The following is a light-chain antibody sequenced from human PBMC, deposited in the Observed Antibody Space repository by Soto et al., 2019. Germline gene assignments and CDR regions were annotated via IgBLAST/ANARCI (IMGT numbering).Light chain of an antibody. J-gene: IGLJ1*01. CDR2: EFR. CDR1: SSDIGGDND. V-gene: IGLV2-14*01. CDR3: NSYTSKSTEV. Sequence: QSALTQPASVSGSPGQWFTISCTGTSSDIGGDNDVSWYQQHPGKAPKLLIYEFRNRPSGVSNRFSGSKSGNTASLTISGLQAEDEADYYCNSYTSKSTEVFGTGTKLTVL.